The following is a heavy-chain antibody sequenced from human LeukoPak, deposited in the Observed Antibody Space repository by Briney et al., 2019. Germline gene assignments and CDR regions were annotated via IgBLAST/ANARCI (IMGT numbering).Heavy chain of an antibody. J-gene: IGHJ4*02. CDR1: RLTFSSSW. D-gene: IGHD1-20*01. CDR2: INPEGSEK. V-gene: IGHV3-7*01. Sequence: GGSLRLSCAVSRLTFSSSWMDWVRQAPGKGLEWVASINPEGSEKYSADSVKGRFTISRDNAKNSLYLQMDNCARGLAYSRLDYWGQGMLVTVSS. CDR3: Y.